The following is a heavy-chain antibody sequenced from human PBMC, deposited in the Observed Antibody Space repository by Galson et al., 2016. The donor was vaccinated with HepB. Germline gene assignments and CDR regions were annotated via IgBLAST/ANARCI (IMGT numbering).Heavy chain of an antibody. CDR3: ASSGHYEHSFDV. V-gene: IGHV1-45*02. CDR2: ITPFNGNT. Sequence: SVKVSCKASGYTFTYRYLHWVRQAPGQALEWLGWITPFNGNTIYAQKFQDRVTIARDKSLTTAYMDLSSLESEDTAVYYCASSGHYEHSFDVWGQGTMVSVSS. J-gene: IGHJ3*01. D-gene: IGHD4-17*01. CDR1: GYTFTYRY.